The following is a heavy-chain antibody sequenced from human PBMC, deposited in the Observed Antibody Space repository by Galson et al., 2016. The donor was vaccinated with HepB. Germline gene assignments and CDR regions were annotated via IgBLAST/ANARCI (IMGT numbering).Heavy chain of an antibody. CDR1: GYTFSNYG. V-gene: IGHV1-18*04. CDR3: ARDWAEVFTNADN. CDR2: ISGHNGNT. J-gene: IGHJ4*02. Sequence: SVKVSCKASGYTFSNYGITWVRQVPGQGLEWMGWISGHNGNTVYAQKFPGRVTVTTDTSTSTAFMEMRSLRADDTAVYYCARDWAEVFTNADNWGQGTLVTVTS. D-gene: IGHD1-1*01.